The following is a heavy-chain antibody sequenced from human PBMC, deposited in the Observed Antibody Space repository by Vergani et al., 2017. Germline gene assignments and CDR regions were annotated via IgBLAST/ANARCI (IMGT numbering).Heavy chain of an antibody. CDR2: FDPEHGET. Sequence: QVQLVQSGAEVKKPGASVKVSCKVSGYILNELSMHWVRQAPGKGLEWMGGFDPEHGETIYAQKFQGRVTMTEDTSTETAYMELSSLRSEDTAVYYCARQEGLHQEFDYWGQGTLVTVSS. CDR1: GYILNELS. V-gene: IGHV1-24*01. J-gene: IGHJ4*02. D-gene: IGHD5-24*01. CDR3: ARQEGLHQEFDY.